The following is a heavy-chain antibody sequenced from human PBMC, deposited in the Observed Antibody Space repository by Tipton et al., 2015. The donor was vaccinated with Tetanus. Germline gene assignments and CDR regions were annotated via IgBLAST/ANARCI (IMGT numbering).Heavy chain of an antibody. Sequence: QLVQSGAEMKRPGDSLRISCRGSGYNFAIYWIGWVRQKPGKGLEWVGTIYPDDSQTRYSASFEGQVTISADKSITTAYLQWKSLKASDTAMYFCVRGQTWFAPWGQGTPVSVSS. J-gene: IGHJ5*01. CDR1: GYNFAIYW. CDR2: IYPDDSQT. CDR3: VRGQTWFAP. V-gene: IGHV5-51*01.